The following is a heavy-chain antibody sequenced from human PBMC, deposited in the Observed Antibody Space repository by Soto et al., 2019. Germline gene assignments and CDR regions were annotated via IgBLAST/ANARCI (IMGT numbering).Heavy chain of an antibody. Sequence: ASVKVSCKASGYTFTGYYMHWVRQAPGQGLEWMGWINPNSGGTNYAQKFQGWVTMTRDTSISTAYMELSRLRSDDTAVYYCARGEITICGVVMNYYGMDVWGQGTTVTVSS. CDR2: INPNSGGT. J-gene: IGHJ6*02. V-gene: IGHV1-2*04. CDR3: ARGEITICGVVMNYYGMDV. D-gene: IGHD3-3*01. CDR1: GYTFTGYY.